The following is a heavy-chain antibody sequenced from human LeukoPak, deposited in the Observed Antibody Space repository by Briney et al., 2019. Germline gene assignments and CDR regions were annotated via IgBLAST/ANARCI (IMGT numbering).Heavy chain of an antibody. Sequence: SSETLSLTCTVSGGSISSYYWSWIRQPPGKGLEWIGYIYYSGSTNYNPSLKSRVTISVDTSKNQFSLKLSSVTAADTAVYYCAGSLLERAWYFDYWGQGTLVTVSS. CDR1: GGSISSYY. CDR2: IYYSGST. CDR3: AGSLLERAWYFDY. V-gene: IGHV4-59*12. J-gene: IGHJ4*02. D-gene: IGHD1-1*01.